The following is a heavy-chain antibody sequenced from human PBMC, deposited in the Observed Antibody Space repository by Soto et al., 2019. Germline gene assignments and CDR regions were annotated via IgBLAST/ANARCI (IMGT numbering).Heavy chain of an antibody. V-gene: IGHV3-30*18. CDR2: ISYDGSNK. CDR1: GFTFSSYG. Sequence: PGGSLRLSCAASGFTFSSYGMHWVRQAPGKGLEWVAVISYDGSNKYYADTVKGRFTISRDNSKNTLYLQMNSLRAEDTAVYYCAKDRVWWPKARYFDYWGQGTLVTVSS. J-gene: IGHJ4*02. D-gene: IGHD2-21*01. CDR3: AKDRVWWPKARYFDY.